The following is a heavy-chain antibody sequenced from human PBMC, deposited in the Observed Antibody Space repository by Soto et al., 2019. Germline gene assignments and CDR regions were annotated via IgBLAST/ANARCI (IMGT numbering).Heavy chain of an antibody. CDR3: ARGGIAARPSYNY. D-gene: IGHD6-6*01. V-gene: IGHV4-59*01. J-gene: IGHJ4*02. CDR2: IYYSGST. Sequence: SATLSLTCTVSGGSISSYYWSWIRQPPGKGLEWIGYIYYSGSTNYNPSLKSRVTISVDTSKNQFSLKLSSVTAADTAVYYCARGGIAARPSYNYWGQGTLVTVS. CDR1: GGSISSYY.